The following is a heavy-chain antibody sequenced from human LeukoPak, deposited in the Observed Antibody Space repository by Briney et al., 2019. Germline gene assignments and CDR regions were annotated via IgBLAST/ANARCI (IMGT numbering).Heavy chain of an antibody. D-gene: IGHD6-13*01. CDR1: GYSFTSYW. V-gene: IGHV5-51*01. Sequence: GESLKISCKASGYSFTSYWIGWVRQMPGKGLEWMGIIYPGDSDTRYSPSFQGPVTISADKSISAAYLQWSSLKASDNAMYYCARHRAAAEGGALDYWGQGTLVTVSS. CDR3: ARHRAAAEGGALDY. CDR2: IYPGDSDT. J-gene: IGHJ4*02.